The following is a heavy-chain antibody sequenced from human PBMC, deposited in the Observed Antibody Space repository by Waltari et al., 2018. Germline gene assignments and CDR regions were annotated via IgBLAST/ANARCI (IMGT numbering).Heavy chain of an antibody. D-gene: IGHD1-26*01. J-gene: IGHJ3*02. CDR1: GFPFSTYD. CDR2: MGAAGEA. CDR3: AALGPDII. V-gene: IGHV3-13*01. Sequence: EVHLVESGGGLVQPGGSLRLSCAASGFPFSTYDVHWVRQTTGKRLEWVSAMGAAGEAYYRHSVRGRFTISRDNAKNSFYLQRNSLRADDTAVYFCAALGPDIIWGQGAMVTVSS.